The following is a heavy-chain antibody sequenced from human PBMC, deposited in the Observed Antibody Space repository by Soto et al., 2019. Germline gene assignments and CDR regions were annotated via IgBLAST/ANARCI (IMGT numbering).Heavy chain of an antibody. CDR1: GGSIRPYY. CDR2: IYYTGST. V-gene: IGHV4-59*12. J-gene: IGHJ4*02. CDR3: ARGSPLSSSFPLDY. Sequence: QVQLQESGPGLVKPSVTLSLTCTVFGGSIRPYYWSWIRQPPGKELEWIGYIYYTGSTNYSPSLKSRVTMSLDTSKNLLSLKLNSVTAADTAVYYCARGSPLSSSFPLDYWGQGSLVAVSS. D-gene: IGHD6-6*01.